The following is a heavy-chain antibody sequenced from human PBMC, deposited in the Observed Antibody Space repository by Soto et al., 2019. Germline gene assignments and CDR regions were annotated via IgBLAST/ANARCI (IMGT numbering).Heavy chain of an antibody. CDR3: ARSSGGNFGIIIEGTNWFAP. D-gene: IGHD3-16*01. J-gene: IGHJ5*02. V-gene: IGHV1-46*01. Sequence: ASVKVSCKAPRDTFTSYYINWVRQAPGQGLEWMGVINPHGGSTAYAQKFKGRVTLTRDTSASTVYMEVSSLTSEDTAMYYCARSSGGNFGIIIEGTNWFAPWGQRTPVTVSS. CDR2: INPHGGST. CDR1: RDTFTSYY.